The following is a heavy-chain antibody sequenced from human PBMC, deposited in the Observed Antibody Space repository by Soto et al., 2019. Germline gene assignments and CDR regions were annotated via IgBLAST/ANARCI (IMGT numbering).Heavy chain of an antibody. CDR2: FNPDNQNT. Sequence: ASVKVSCKVSGYRFTTYGINWVRQAPGQGLEWVGWFNPDNQNTNYAQKFQDRVSLTTDSSTNTAYMELRDLRSDDTAVYYCARVRFGDPFDFWGQGSLLTVSS. CDR3: ARVRFGDPFDF. V-gene: IGHV1-18*01. D-gene: IGHD3-16*01. CDR1: GYRFTTYG. J-gene: IGHJ4*02.